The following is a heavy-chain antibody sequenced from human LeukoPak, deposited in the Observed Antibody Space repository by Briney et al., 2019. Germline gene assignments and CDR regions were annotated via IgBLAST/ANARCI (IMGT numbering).Heavy chain of an antibody. CDR1: GFTFSSYW. Sequence: GGSLRLSCAASGFTFSSYWMHWVRQAPGKGLVWVSRINSDGSSTSYADSVKGRFTVSRDNSKNTLYLQMKSLRAEDTAVYYCAKGGGYEAQYYYYYLDVWGKGTTVTISS. D-gene: IGHD5-12*01. CDR2: INSDGSST. J-gene: IGHJ6*03. CDR3: AKGGGYEAQYYYYYLDV. V-gene: IGHV3-74*01.